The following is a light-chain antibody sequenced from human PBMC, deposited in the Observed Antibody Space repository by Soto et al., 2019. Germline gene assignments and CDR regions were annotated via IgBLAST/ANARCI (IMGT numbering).Light chain of an antibody. CDR2: RNN. Sequence: QSVLTQPPSASGTPGQRVTISCSGSSSNIGSNSVNWYRQLPGTAPKLLIYRNNQRPSGVPYRFSGSKSGTSASLAISGLQSEDEADYYCAAWDDSLDGGVFGGGTKVTVL. V-gene: IGLV1-44*01. CDR3: AAWDDSLDGGV. CDR1: SSNIGSNS. J-gene: IGLJ3*02.